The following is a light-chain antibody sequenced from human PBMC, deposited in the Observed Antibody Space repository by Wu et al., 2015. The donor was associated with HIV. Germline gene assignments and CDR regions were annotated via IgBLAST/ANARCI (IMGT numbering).Light chain of an antibody. CDR1: QSVSNY. J-gene: IGKJ5*01. CDR2: DSS. V-gene: IGKV3-11*01. CDR3: QQGASWPLT. Sequence: EIVLTQSPATLALSPGERATLSCRASQSVSNYLAWYQQKPGQSPKLLIYDSSNRATGIPARFSGSGSETDFTLTISSLDLEDFAIYYCQQGASWPLTFGQGTRLEIK.